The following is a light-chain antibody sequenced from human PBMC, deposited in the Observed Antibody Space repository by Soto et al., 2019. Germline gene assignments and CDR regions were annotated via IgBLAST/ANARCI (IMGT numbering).Light chain of an antibody. V-gene: IGKV1-5*03. CDR1: QSISNW. CDR3: QQYNSYSWT. J-gene: IGKJ1*01. CDR2: KAS. Sequence: DIQMTQSPSTLSASVGDRVTITCRASQSISNWLAWYQQKPGKAPKLLIYKASSLESGVPSRFSGSGSGTEFTLTMSSLQPDDFATYYCQQYNSYSWTFGQGTKVEIK.